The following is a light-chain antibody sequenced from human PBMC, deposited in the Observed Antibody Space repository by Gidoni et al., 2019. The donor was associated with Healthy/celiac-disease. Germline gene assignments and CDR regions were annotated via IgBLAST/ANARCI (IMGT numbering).Light chain of an antibody. V-gene: IGKV3-15*01. CDR3: QQYNNWPPVT. J-gene: IGKJ5*01. Sequence: EIVMTQSPATLSVSPGESATLSCRASRSVSSNLAWYQQKPGQAPRLLIYGASTRATGIPARFSGSGSGTEFTLTISSLQSEDFAVYYCQQYNNWPPVTFGQXTRLEIK. CDR1: RSVSSN. CDR2: GAS.